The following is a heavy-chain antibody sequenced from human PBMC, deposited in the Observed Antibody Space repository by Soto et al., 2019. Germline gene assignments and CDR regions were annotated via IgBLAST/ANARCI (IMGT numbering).Heavy chain of an antibody. CDR3: ARDRGGYDPYYYYYGMDV. D-gene: IGHD5-12*01. J-gene: IGHJ6*02. CDR2: ISSSGSTI. V-gene: IGHV3-48*03. CDR1: GFTFSSYE. Sequence: GSLRLSCAASGFTFSSYEMNWVRQAPGKGLEWVSYISSSGSTIYYADSVKGRFTISRDNAKNSLYLQMNSLRAEDTAVYYCARDRGGYDPYYYYYGMDVWGQGTTVTVSS.